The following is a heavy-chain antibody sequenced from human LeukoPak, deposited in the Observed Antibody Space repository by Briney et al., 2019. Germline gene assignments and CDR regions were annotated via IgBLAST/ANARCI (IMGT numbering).Heavy chain of an antibody. CDR3: ATTQWELHGGFDY. J-gene: IGHJ4*02. CDR1: RGSISSYY. V-gene: IGHV4-4*07. Sequence: SEALSLTCSVSRGSISSYYWSWIRQPAGKGLEWIGRVYSSGSTNYNPSLKSRLTISVDTSKNQFSLKLSSVTAADTAVYYCATTQWELHGGFDYWGQGNLVTVSS. CDR2: VYSSGST. D-gene: IGHD1-26*01.